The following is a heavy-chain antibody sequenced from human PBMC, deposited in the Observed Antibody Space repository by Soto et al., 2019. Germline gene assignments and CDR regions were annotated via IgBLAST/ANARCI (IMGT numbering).Heavy chain of an antibody. J-gene: IGHJ6*02. CDR1: GSSFLRYA. CDR3: ARSLRGYCSGGSCAYYYGMEV. D-gene: IGHD2-15*01. CDR2: INGGTGNT. Sequence: GSSFLRYAPGWKSQAPGQRLEWRGWINGGTGNTYYSQKCQGRVTFTRETSTSTVYMEVSSLRSEDTAVYYCARSLRGYCSGGSCAYYYGMEVLG. V-gene: IGHV1-3*01.